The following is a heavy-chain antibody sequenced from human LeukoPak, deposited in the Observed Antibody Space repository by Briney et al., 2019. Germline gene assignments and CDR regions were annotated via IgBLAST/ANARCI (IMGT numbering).Heavy chain of an antibody. J-gene: IGHJ3*01. CDR1: GSTFSNYW. CDR2: INGDGSRA. V-gene: IGHV3-74*01. D-gene: IGHD2-8*02. CDR3: ATDYPTPGPAFDF. Sequence: VGSLRLSCAVSGSTFSNYWMHWVRQAPGKGLVWVSCINGDGSRAAYADSVKGRFTISRDNAKNTLYLHMNSLRADDTAVYYCATDYPTPGPAFDFWGQGTMVTVSS.